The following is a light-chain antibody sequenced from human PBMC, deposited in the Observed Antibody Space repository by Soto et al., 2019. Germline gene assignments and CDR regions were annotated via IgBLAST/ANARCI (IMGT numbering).Light chain of an antibody. V-gene: IGKV3-20*01. CDR1: QSVSNY. CDR3: QQYGSSPFT. CDR2: GAS. J-gene: IGKJ3*01. Sequence: EIVLIQSPATLSLSPGEGATLSCRASQSVSNYLAWYQQKPGQAPRLLVYGASTRATGIPDRFSGSGSGTDFTLTINRLEPEDFAVYYCQQYGSSPFTFGPGTKVDIK.